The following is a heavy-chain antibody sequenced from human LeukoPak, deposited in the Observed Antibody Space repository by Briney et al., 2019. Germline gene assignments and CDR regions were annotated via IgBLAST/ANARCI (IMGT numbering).Heavy chain of an antibody. CDR2: ISSSGSTI. CDR3: AELGITMIGGI. CDR1: GFTFSSYE. V-gene: IGHV3-48*03. Sequence: GGSLRLSCAASGFTFSSYEMNWVRQAPGKGLEWVSYISSSGSTIYYADSVKGRFTISRDNAKNSLYLQMNSLRAEDTAVYDCAELGITMIGGIWGKGTTVTISS. D-gene: IGHD3-10*02. J-gene: IGHJ6*04.